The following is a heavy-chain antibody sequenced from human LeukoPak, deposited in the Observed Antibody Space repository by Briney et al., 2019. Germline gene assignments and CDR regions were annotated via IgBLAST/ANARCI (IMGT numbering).Heavy chain of an antibody. CDR3: GRGHWGLDY. V-gene: IGHV3-11*01. J-gene: IGHJ4*02. D-gene: IGHD3-16*01. CDR2: ITNSGTSM. CDR1: GFTFSDHY. Sequence: GGSLRLSCAGSGFTFSDHYMSWLRQAPGKGQEWVSYITNSGTSMEYADSVKGRFTISRDDAKNSLYLQMDSLRAEDAAVYYCGRGHWGLDYWGQGSLVTVSS.